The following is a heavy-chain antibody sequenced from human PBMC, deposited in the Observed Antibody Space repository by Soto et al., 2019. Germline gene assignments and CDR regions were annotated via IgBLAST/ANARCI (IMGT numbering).Heavy chain of an antibody. J-gene: IGHJ6*03. CDR1: GFTFSSYG. CDR3: ARGHYYGSGSSPGDYYYYMDV. Sequence: GGSLRLSCAASGFTFSSYGMHWVRQAPGKGLEWVAVIWYDGSNKYYADSVKGRFTISRDNSKNTLYLQMNSLRAEDTAVYYCARGHYYGSGSSPGDYYYYMDVWGKGTTVTVSS. D-gene: IGHD3-10*01. CDR2: IWYDGSNK. V-gene: IGHV3-33*01.